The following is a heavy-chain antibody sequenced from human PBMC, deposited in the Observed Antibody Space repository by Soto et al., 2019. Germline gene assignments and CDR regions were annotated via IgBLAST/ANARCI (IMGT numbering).Heavy chain of an antibody. J-gene: IGHJ3*02. CDR3: ARDLPPSYDRSGYSVFDI. CDR2: IYSSGST. Sequence: QVQLQESGPGLVKPSETLSLTCSVSGGSISSYYWSWIRQSPGKGLEWIGYIYSSGSTNYNPSLKSRVTISVDTSKNQFSLKLSSVTAADTAVYYCARDLPPSYDRSGYSVFDIWGQGTMVTVSS. D-gene: IGHD3-22*01. V-gene: IGHV4-59*01. CDR1: GGSISSYY.